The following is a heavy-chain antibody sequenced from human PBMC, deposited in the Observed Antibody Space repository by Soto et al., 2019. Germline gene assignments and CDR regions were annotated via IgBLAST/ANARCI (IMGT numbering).Heavy chain of an antibody. CDR2: IYYSGST. CDR1: GGSIXSYY. Sequence: SETLSLTCTVSGGSIXSYYWSWIRQPPGKGLEWIGYIYYSGSTNYNPSLKSRVTISVDTSKNQFSLKLSSVTAADTAVYYCARLGMIAAANFDYWGQGTLVTVSS. V-gene: IGHV4-59*08. D-gene: IGHD6-13*01. J-gene: IGHJ4*02. CDR3: ARLGMIAAANFDY.